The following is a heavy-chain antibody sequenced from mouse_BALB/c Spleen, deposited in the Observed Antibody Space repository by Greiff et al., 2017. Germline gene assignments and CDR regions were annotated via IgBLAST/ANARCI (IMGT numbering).Heavy chain of an antibody. V-gene: IGHV2-6-7*01. J-gene: IGHJ4*01. CDR1: GFSLTGYG. CDR2: IWGDGST. CDR3: ARGFTTATRDYAMDY. Sequence: QVQLKESGPGLVAPSQSLSITCTASGFSLTGYGVNWVRQPPGKGLEWLGMIWGDGSTDYNSALKSRLSISKDNSKSQVFLKMNSLQTDDTARYYCARGFTTATRDYAMDYWGQGTSVTVSS. D-gene: IGHD1-2*01.